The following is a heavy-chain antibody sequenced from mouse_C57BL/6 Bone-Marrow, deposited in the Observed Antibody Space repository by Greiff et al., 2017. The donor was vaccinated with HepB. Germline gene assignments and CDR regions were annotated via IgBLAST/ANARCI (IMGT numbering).Heavy chain of an antibody. CDR3: TCSSYVHWYFDV. Sequence: DVMLVESGGGLVQPGGSMKLSCVASGFTFSNYWMNWVRQSPEKGLEWVAQIRLKSDNYATHYAESVKGRFTISRDDSKSSVYLQMNNLRAEDTGIYYCTCSSYVHWYFDVWGTGTTVTVSS. D-gene: IGHD1-1*01. CDR1: GFTFSNYW. V-gene: IGHV6-3*01. CDR2: IRLKSDNYAT. J-gene: IGHJ1*03.